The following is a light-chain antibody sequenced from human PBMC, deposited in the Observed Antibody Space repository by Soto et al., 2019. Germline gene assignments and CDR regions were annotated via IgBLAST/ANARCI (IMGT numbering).Light chain of an antibody. CDR1: SSNIGTGYD. Sequence: QSVLTQPPSVSGAPGQRITISCTGDSSNIGTGYDVHWYQHIPGTAPKLLIFGNSNRPSGVPDRFSGSNSGTSASLAITGLQAEDEADYYCQSYDSTLNGWIFGGGTKLTVL. CDR3: QSYDSTLNGWI. V-gene: IGLV1-40*01. CDR2: GNS. J-gene: IGLJ2*01.